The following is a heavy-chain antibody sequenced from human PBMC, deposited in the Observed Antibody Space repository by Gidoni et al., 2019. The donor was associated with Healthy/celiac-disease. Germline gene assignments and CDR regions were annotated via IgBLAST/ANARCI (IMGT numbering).Heavy chain of an antibody. Sequence: QVQLVESGGGVVQPGRSLRLSFSASGFTFISYGMNWVRQDPGKGLEWVAVISYDGSNKYYADSVKGRFTISRDNSKNTLYLQMNSLRAEDTAVYYCAKDQGEDNYYGSGSLDYWGQGTLVTVSS. CDR3: AKDQGEDNYYGSGSLDY. D-gene: IGHD3-10*01. CDR1: GFTFISYG. CDR2: ISYDGSNK. V-gene: IGHV3-30*18. J-gene: IGHJ4*02.